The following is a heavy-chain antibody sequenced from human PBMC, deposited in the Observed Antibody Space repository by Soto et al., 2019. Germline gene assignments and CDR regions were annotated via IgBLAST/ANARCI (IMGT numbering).Heavy chain of an antibody. D-gene: IGHD1-26*01. Sequence: GGSLRLSCAASGFTVSSNYMSWVRQAPGKGLEWVSVIYSGGSTYYADSVKGRFTISRDNSKNTLYLQMNSLRAKDTAVYYCARDSSPVGLDYWGQGTLVTVSS. J-gene: IGHJ4*02. CDR1: GFTVSSNY. CDR2: IYSGGST. CDR3: ARDSSPVGLDY. V-gene: IGHV3-53*01.